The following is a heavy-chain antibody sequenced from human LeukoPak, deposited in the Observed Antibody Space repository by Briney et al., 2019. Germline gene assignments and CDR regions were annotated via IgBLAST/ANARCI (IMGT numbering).Heavy chain of an antibody. CDR2: IIPIFGTA. J-gene: IGHJ4*02. CDR3: ARGSPYDYVWGSYPHFDY. Sequence: SVKVSCKASGGTFSSYAISWVRQAPGQGLEWTGGIIPIFGTANYAQKFQGRVTITADESTSTAYMELSSLRSEDTAVYYCARGSPYDYVWGSYPHFDYWGQGTLVTVSS. CDR1: GGTFSSYA. V-gene: IGHV1-69*13. D-gene: IGHD3-16*02.